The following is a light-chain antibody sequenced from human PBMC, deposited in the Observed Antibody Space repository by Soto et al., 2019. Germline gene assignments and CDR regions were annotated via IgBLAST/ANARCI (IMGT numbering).Light chain of an antibody. CDR3: QQSYTTPRT. CDR1: QSISYY. V-gene: IGKV1-39*01. Sequence: IQMTQSPSSLSASVGDRVTITCRASQSISYYLNWYQQKPGKAPKLLISAAYSLQSGVSSTLTGSGTGTDFTLTISSLQPEDSATYICQQSYTTPRTFGQGTKLEIK. CDR2: AAY. J-gene: IGKJ2*02.